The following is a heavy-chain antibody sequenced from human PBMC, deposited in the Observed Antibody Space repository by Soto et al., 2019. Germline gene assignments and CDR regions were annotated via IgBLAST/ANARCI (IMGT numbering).Heavy chain of an antibody. V-gene: IGHV3-7*01. J-gene: IGHJ5*02. D-gene: IGHD3-22*01. Sequence: PGGSLRLSCAASGFTFSSYWMSWVRQAPGKGLEWVANIKQDGSEKYYVDSVKGRFTISRDNAKNSLYLQMNSLRAEDTAVYYCARALGFDYYDSSGYYPSWFDPWGQGTLVTVSS. CDR2: IKQDGSEK. CDR3: ARALGFDYYDSSGYYPSWFDP. CDR1: GFTFSSYW.